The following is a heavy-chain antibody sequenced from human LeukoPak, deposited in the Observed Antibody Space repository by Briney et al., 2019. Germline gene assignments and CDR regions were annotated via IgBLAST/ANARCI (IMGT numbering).Heavy chain of an antibody. CDR1: GGTFSSYA. V-gene: IGHV1-69*04. J-gene: IGHJ4*02. CDR3: ASRDGYSGLDY. D-gene: IGHD5-24*01. CDR2: IIPIFGIA. Sequence: SVKVSCKASGGTFSSYAISWVGQAPGQGLEWVGRIIPIFGIANYAQKFQGRVTITADKSTSTAYMELSSLRSEDTAVYYCASRDGYSGLDYWGQGTLVTVSS.